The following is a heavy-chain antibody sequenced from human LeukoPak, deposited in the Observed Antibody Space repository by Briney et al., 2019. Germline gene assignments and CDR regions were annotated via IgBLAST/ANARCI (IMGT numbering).Heavy chain of an antibody. CDR3: ASYHYGSGRGVIDY. Sequence: KPSETLSLTCAVYGGSFSGYYWSWIRQPPGKGLEWIGEINHSGSTNYNPSLKSRVTISVDTSKDQFSLKLSSVTAADTAVYYCASYHYGSGRGVIDYWGQGTLVTVSS. CDR2: INHSGST. CDR1: GGSFSGYY. V-gene: IGHV4-34*01. D-gene: IGHD3-10*01. J-gene: IGHJ4*02.